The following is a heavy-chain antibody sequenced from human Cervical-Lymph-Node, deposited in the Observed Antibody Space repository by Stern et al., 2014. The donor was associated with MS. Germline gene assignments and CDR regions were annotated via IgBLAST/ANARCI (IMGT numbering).Heavy chain of an antibody. V-gene: IGHV1-8*01. CDR1: GYTFTSYD. J-gene: IGHJ3*02. Sequence: QVQLVQSGSEVKKPGASVTVSCTASGYTFTSYDIHWVRQAPGQGLEWMGWMNPSSGTTCYAQKFQGRVTMTRKTSISTAYVELSALTYEDTAVYYCARVSSITLVRGIISPPDAFDIWGQGTVVTVSS. D-gene: IGHD3-10*01. CDR2: MNPSSGTT. CDR3: ARVSSITLVRGIISPPDAFDI.